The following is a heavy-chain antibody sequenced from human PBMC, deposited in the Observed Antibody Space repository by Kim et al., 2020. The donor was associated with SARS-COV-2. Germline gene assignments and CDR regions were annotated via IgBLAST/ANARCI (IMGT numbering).Heavy chain of an antibody. CDR2: TYYRSKWYN. J-gene: IGHJ6*02. V-gene: IGHV6-1*01. D-gene: IGHD3-10*01. CDR3: ARVQVGGWFGELSYLRLGYYYYGMDV. Sequence: SQTLSLTCAISGDSVSSNSAAWNWIRQSPSRGLEWLGRTYYRSKWYNDYAVSVKSRITINPDTSKNQFSLQLNSVTPEDTAVYYCARVQVGGWFGELSYLRLGYYYYGMDVWGQGTTVTVSS. CDR1: GDSVSSNSAA.